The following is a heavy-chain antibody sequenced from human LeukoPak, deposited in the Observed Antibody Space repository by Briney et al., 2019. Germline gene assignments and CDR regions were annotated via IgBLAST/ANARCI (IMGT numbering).Heavy chain of an antibody. CDR1: GDSVSSNSAA. D-gene: IGHD1-1*01. Sequence: SQTLSLTCAISGDSVSSNSAAWNWIRQSPSGGLEWLGRTYYRSKWYNDYAVSVKSRITINPDTSKNQFSLQLNSVTPEDTAVYYCARDHWNLGWVAFDIWGQGTMVTVSS. J-gene: IGHJ3*02. CDR3: ARDHWNLGWVAFDI. CDR2: TYYRSKWYN. V-gene: IGHV6-1*01.